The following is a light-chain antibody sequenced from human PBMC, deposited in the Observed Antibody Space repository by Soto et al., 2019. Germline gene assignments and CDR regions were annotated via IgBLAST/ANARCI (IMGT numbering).Light chain of an antibody. Sequence: EIVLTQSPGTLSLSPGERATLSCRASQSVSSSYLAWYQQKPGQAPRLLIYGASSRATGIPDRFSGSGSGTDFTLTINRLEPEDFAVYYCQQHNSYPLTFGGGTKVEIK. CDR2: GAS. V-gene: IGKV3-20*01. CDR3: QQHNSYPLT. J-gene: IGKJ4*01. CDR1: QSVSSSY.